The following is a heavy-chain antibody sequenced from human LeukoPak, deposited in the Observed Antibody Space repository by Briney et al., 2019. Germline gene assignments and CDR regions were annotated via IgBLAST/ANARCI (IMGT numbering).Heavy chain of an antibody. CDR1: GGSISSYY. V-gene: IGHV4-59*01. D-gene: IGHD3-22*01. J-gene: IGHJ6*03. CDR3: ARDPAYVSSGYSYYYYMDV. Sequence: SETLSLTCTVSGGSISSYYWSWIRQPPGKGLEWIGYIYYSGSTNYNPSLKSRVTISVDTSKNQFSLKLSSVTAADTAVYYCARDPAYVSSGYSYYYYMDVWGKGTTVTVSS. CDR2: IYYSGST.